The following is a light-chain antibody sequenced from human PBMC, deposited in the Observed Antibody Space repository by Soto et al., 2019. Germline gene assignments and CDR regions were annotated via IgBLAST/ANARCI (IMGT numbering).Light chain of an antibody. CDR3: QQRGNWPLT. V-gene: IGKV3D-20*02. CDR2: GTS. CDR1: QSFSNSS. Sequence: ETVSTQSPGTRFLSPGERATPSCRLCQSFSNSSLAWYQQRPGQAPRLLIYGTSSRATGIPDRFSGSGSGTDFTLTISGLEPEDFAIYYCQQRGNWPLTFGPGTKVDIK. J-gene: IGKJ3*01.